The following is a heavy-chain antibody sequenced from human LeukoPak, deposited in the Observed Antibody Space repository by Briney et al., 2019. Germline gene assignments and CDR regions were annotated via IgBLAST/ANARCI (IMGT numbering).Heavy chain of an antibody. CDR3: AMESTGDQGSSGWYYFDY. CDR1: GFTFSSYW. Sequence: PGGSLRLSCAASGFTFSSYWMSWVRQAPGKGLEWVANIKQDGSEKYYVDSVKGRFTISRDNAKNSLYLQMNSLGAEDTAVYYCAMESTGDQGSSGWYYFDYWGQGTLVTVSS. CDR2: IKQDGSEK. V-gene: IGHV3-7*04. J-gene: IGHJ4*02. D-gene: IGHD6-19*01.